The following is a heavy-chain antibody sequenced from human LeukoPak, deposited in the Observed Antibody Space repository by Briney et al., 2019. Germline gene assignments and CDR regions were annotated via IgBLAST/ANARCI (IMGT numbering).Heavy chain of an antibody. V-gene: IGHV3-23*01. J-gene: IGHJ2*01. D-gene: IGHD3-16*02. CDR1: GFTFSSYW. Sequence: GGSLRLSCAASGFTFSSYWMNWVRQAPEKGLEWVSTIHGGGDVSYYADSVKGRFTISRDNSRDTLYLQMHSLRAEDTAVYYCARALSNSFYYFDLGGRGTLVTVSS. CDR2: IHGGGDVS. CDR3: ARALSNSFYYFDL.